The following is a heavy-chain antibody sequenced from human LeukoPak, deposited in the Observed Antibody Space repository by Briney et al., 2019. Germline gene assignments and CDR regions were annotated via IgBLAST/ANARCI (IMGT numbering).Heavy chain of an antibody. Sequence: SVKVSCKASGGTFSSYAISWVRQAPGQGLEWMGGIIPIFGTANYAQKFQGRVTITADESTSTAYMELSSLRSEDTAVYYCASRGYSGSYLLYWGQGTLVTVSS. V-gene: IGHV1-69*13. CDR1: GGTFSSYA. D-gene: IGHD1-26*01. J-gene: IGHJ4*02. CDR3: ASRGYSGSYLLY. CDR2: IIPIFGTA.